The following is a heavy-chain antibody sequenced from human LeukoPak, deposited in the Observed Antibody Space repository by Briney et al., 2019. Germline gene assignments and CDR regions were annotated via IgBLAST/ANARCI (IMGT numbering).Heavy chain of an antibody. CDR2: LSGSANSK. CDR1: GFTFKNYA. D-gene: IGHD2-2*01. V-gene: IGHV3-23*01. J-gene: IGHJ4*02. Sequence: GGSLRLSCAASGFTFKNYAMNWVRQAPGKELEWVSALSGSANSKYYADSVKGRVTISRVQSTNTVYLQMNSLRADDTAVYYCAKAHCSSTSCSRADNWGQGTLVTVSS. CDR3: AKAHCSSTSCSRADN.